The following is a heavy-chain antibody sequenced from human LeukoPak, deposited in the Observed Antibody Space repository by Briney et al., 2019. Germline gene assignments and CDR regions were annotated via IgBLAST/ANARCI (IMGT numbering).Heavy chain of an antibody. J-gene: IGHJ4*02. V-gene: IGHV3-33*06. D-gene: IGHD6-6*01. Sequence: GGSLRLSCAASGFTFSSYGMYWVRQAPGKGLEWVAVIWYDGSNKYYADSVKGRLTISRDNSKNTLYLQMNSLRAEDTAVYYCAKEYSSSSKSEDYFDYWGQGTLVTVSS. CDR2: IWYDGSNK. CDR1: GFTFSSYG. CDR3: AKEYSSSSKSEDYFDY.